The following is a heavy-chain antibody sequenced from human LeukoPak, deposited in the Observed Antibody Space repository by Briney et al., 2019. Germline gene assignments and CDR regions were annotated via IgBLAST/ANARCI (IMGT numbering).Heavy chain of an antibody. Sequence: GGSRRLSCAASGFTFSSYGMSWVRQAPGKGLEWVANIKEDGGEMYYVDSVKGRFIISRDNAKNSVYLQMNILRVGDTAVYYCASGMIEFDYWGQGTLVTVSS. CDR3: ASGMIEFDY. CDR2: IKEDGGEM. V-gene: IGHV3-7*01. J-gene: IGHJ4*02. D-gene: IGHD1-14*01. CDR1: GFTFSSYG.